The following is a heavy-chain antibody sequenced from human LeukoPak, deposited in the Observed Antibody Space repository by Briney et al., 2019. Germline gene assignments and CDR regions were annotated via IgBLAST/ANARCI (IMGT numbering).Heavy chain of an antibody. CDR3: ARVRSTISIFDY. J-gene: IGHJ4*02. D-gene: IGHD5/OR15-5a*01. V-gene: IGHV3-7*01. Sequence: GGSLRLSCAASGFTFSRYWMSWVRQAPGKGLEWVANIKQDGSEKYYVDSVKGRFTISRDNAKNSLYLQMNSLRAEDTAVYYCARVRSTISIFDYWGQGTLVTVSS. CDR2: IKQDGSEK. CDR1: GFTFSRYW.